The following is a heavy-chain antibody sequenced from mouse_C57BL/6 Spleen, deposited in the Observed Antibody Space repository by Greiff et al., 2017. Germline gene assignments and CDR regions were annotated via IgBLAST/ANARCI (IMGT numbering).Heavy chain of an antibody. D-gene: IGHD2-5*01. CDR2: INPSSGYT. J-gene: IGHJ4*01. V-gene: IGHV1-4*01. CDR3: ARGDYSNYGYAMDY. CDR1: GYTFTSYT. Sequence: QVQLQQSGAELARPGASVKMSCKASGYTFTSYTMHWVKQRPGQGLEWIGYINPSSGYTKYNQKFKDKATLTADKSSSTAYMQLSSLTSEDSAVYYCARGDYSNYGYAMDYWGQGTSVTVSS.